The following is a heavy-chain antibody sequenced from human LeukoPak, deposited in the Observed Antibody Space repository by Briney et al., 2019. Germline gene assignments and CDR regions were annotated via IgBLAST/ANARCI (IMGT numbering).Heavy chain of an antibody. CDR1: GFTFRNYV. V-gene: IGHV3-30-3*01. CDR2: TSSDLNVK. J-gene: IGHJ4*02. CDR3: AREGYHGSGSPPSLYFGY. D-gene: IGHD3-10*01. Sequence: GGSLRLSCAASGFTFRNYVIHWVRQAPGKGLEWVAVTSSDLNVKLYADSVKGRFTISRGNSRSTLYLQMNSLRPEDTAIYYCAREGYHGSGSPPSLYFGYWGQGTLVTVSS.